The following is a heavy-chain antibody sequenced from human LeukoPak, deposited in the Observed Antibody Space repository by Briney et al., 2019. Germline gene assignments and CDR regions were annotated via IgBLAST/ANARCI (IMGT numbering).Heavy chain of an antibody. Sequence: GSLRLSCAASGFTFSSYEMNWVRQAPGKGLEWVSYISSSGSTIYYADSVKGRFTISRDNAKNSLYLQMNSLRAEDTAVYFCARAPYYYDSSGYFQHWGQGTLVTASS. CDR2: ISSSGSTI. CDR3: ARAPYYYDSSGYFQH. J-gene: IGHJ1*01. V-gene: IGHV3-48*03. D-gene: IGHD3-22*01. CDR1: GFTFSSYE.